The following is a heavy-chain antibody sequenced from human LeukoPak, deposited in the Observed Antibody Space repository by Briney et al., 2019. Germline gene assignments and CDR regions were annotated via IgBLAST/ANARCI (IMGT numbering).Heavy chain of an antibody. V-gene: IGHV4-4*07. CDR2: IYTSGST. D-gene: IGHD5-24*01. CDR1: GGSISSYY. J-gene: IGHJ3*02. Sequence: SETLSLTCTVSGGSISSYYWSWIRQPAGKGLEWIGRIYTSGSTNYNPSLKSRVTMSVDTSKNQFSLKLSSVTAADTAVYYCASDFTFGRDGYPDAFDIWGQGTMVTVSS. CDR3: ASDFTFGRDGYPDAFDI.